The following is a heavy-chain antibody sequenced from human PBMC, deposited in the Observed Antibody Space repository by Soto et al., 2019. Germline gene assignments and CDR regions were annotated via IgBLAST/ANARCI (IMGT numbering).Heavy chain of an antibody. CDR1: GGTFSRNT. J-gene: IGHJ4*02. D-gene: IGHD3-22*01. Sequence: SEKVSCKASGGTFSRNTISWVRQAPGQGLEWMGGIIPIFGTANYAQKFQGRVTITADESTSTAYMELNRLRSEDTAVYYCARQFHYDSSGYYYAYWGQGTLVTVSS. CDR2: IIPIFGTA. CDR3: ARQFHYDSSGYYYAY. V-gene: IGHV1-69*13.